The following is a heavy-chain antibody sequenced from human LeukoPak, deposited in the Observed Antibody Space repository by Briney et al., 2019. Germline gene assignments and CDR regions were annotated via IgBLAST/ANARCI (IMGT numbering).Heavy chain of an antibody. J-gene: IGHJ6*02. CDR3: ARDRGYYGSGPLGYYGMDV. D-gene: IGHD3-10*01. CDR2: IYSGGST. CDR1: GFTVGSNY. Sequence: GGSLRLSCAASGFTVGSNYMSWVRQAPGKGLEWVSVIYSGGSTYYADSVKGRFTISRDNSKNTLYLQMNSLRAEDTAVYYCARDRGYYGSGPLGYYGMDVWGQGTTVTVSS. V-gene: IGHV3-53*01.